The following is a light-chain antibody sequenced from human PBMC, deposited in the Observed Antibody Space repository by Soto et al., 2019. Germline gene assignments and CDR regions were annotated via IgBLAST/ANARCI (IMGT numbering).Light chain of an antibody. V-gene: IGKV4-1*01. CDR1: QNVSYSSNDKNY. Sequence: DIVMSQSPDSLAVSLGERATINCKSSQNVSYSSNDKNYLAWYQQKAGQPPKLLIYWASTRESGVPDRLSGSGSGTDFSLTISSLQAEDVAVYYCQQYHSTPYTFGQGTKLEI. CDR2: WAS. J-gene: IGKJ2*01. CDR3: QQYHSTPYT.